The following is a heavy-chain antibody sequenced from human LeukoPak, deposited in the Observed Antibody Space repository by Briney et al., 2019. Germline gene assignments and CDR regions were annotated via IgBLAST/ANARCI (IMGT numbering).Heavy chain of an antibody. J-gene: IGHJ6*02. Sequence: GASVKVSCKASGGTFSSYAISWVRQAPGQGLEWMGRINPNSGGTNYAQKFQGRVTMTRDTSISTAYMELSRLRSDDTAVYYCARGAYSSSWYSPYYYYGMDVWGQGTTVTVSS. CDR1: GGTFSSYA. V-gene: IGHV1-2*06. D-gene: IGHD6-13*01. CDR2: INPNSGGT. CDR3: ARGAYSSSWYSPYYYYGMDV.